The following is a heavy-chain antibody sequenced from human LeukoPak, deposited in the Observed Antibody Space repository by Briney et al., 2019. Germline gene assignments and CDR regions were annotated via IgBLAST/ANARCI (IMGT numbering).Heavy chain of an antibody. CDR1: GGSVSSYY. CDR3: ARHGTISSESYFDY. Sequence: SETLSLTCSVSGGSVSSYYWSWIRQSPGKGLEWIGYIHNSGRTNYNPSLKSRVTGFVDTSKNQVSLRLSSVTAADTAVYYCARHGTISSESYFDYWGQGTLVTVSS. D-gene: IGHD1-14*01. V-gene: IGHV4-59*08. CDR2: IHNSGRT. J-gene: IGHJ4*02.